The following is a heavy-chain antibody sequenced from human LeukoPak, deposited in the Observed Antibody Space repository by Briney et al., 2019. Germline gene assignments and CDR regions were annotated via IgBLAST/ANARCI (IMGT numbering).Heavy chain of an antibody. D-gene: IGHD1-26*01. CDR3: ARDSLPGSYALDY. CDR1: GFTFSTYA. V-gene: IGHV3-21*01. CDR2: ISSSSSYI. J-gene: IGHJ4*02. Sequence: PGGSLRLSCAASGFTFSTYAVHWVRQAPGKGLEWVSSISSSSSYIYYADSVKGRFTISRDNAKNSLYLQMNSLRAEDTAVYYCARDSLPGSYALDYWGQGTLVTVSS.